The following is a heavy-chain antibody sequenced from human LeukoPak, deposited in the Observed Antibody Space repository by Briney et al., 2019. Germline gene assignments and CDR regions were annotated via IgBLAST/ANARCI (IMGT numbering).Heavy chain of an antibody. D-gene: IGHD6-25*01. J-gene: IGHJ4*02. CDR2: IGSSSNYI. V-gene: IGHV3-21*01. Sequence: SGGSLRLSCAASGFTFSSYSMNRVRQAPGKGLEWVSSIGSSSNYIYYSDSVKGRFTISRDNANNSLFLQMNSLRVEDTALYYCVRDAASPDFWGQGTLVTVSS. CDR3: VRDAASPDF. CDR1: GFTFSSYS.